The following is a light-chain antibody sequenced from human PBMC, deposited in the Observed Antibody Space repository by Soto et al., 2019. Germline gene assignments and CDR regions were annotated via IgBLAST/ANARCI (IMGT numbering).Light chain of an antibody. CDR1: QRISSW. V-gene: IGKV1-5*03. CDR2: KAT. Sequence: DIQMTQSPSSLYASVGDIVTITCRASQRISSWLAWYQQKPGTAPTHLIYKATTLQRGVPSRFSGSGSGTEFTLAISSLEPDDFATYYCQEYETFSPWTFGQGTKVDIK. CDR3: QEYETFSPWT. J-gene: IGKJ1*01.